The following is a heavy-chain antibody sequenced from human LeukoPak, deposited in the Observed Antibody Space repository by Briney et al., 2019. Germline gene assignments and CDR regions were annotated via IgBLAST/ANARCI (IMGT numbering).Heavy chain of an antibody. CDR2: IYSGGST. V-gene: IGHV3-53*01. Sequence: GGSLRLSCAASGFTVSSNYMSWVRQTPGKGLEWVSVIYSGGSTYYADSVKGRFTISRDNSKNTLYLQMNSLRAEDTAVYYCARSTRRYFDYWGQGTLVTVSS. D-gene: IGHD2-15*01. J-gene: IGHJ4*02. CDR3: ARSTRRYFDY. CDR1: GFTVSSNY.